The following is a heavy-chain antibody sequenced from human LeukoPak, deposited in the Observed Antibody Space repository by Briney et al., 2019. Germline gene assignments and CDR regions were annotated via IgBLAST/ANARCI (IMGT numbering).Heavy chain of an antibody. CDR3: ASIGYCSGGSCYGAFDI. D-gene: IGHD2-15*01. CDR2: IYYSGST. V-gene: IGHV4-59*06. Sequence: SKTLSLTCTVSGGSISSYYWSWIRQPPGKGLEWIGYIYYSGSTYYNPSLKSRVTISVDTSKNQFSLKLSSVTAADTAVYYCASIGYCSGGSCYGAFDIWGQGTMVTVSS. CDR1: GGSISSYY. J-gene: IGHJ3*02.